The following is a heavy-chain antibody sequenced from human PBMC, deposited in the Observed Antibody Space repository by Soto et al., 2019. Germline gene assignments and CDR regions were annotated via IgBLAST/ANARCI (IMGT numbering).Heavy chain of an antibody. D-gene: IGHD6-13*01. J-gene: IGHJ6*02. Sequence: SETLSLTCFVSGRSISSSGYYWVWIRQPAGKGLEWIGSMYYSGSTYYNPSLKSRVTISVDTSKNQFSLKLSSVTAADTAVYYCARDYRGLSSRGMDGWGQGITVIV. CDR1: GRSISSSGYY. CDR2: MYYSGST. CDR3: ARDYRGLSSRGMDG. V-gene: IGHV4-39*07.